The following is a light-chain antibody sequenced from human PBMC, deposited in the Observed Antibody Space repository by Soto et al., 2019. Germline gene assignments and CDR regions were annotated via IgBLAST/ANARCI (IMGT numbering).Light chain of an antibody. Sequence: DIPMTQSPSTLSASVGDRVTITCRASQSISSWLAWYQQKPGKAPKLLIYDASSLESGVPSRFSGSGSGTEFTLTISSLQPDDFATYYCQQYNSYSITFGQGTRLEI. V-gene: IGKV1-5*01. J-gene: IGKJ5*01. CDR3: QQYNSYSIT. CDR1: QSISSW. CDR2: DAS.